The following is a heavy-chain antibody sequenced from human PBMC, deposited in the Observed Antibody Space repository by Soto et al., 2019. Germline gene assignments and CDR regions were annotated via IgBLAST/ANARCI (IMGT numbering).Heavy chain of an antibody. Sequence: QVQLQESGPGLVKPSETLSLTCAVSGGSISSYYWSWIRQPAGKGLEWIGRIYTSGSTNYNPSLKSRVTMSVDTSKNQFSLKLSSVTAADTAMYYCARATRDYGDYGYFDYWGQGTLVTVSS. D-gene: IGHD4-17*01. CDR1: GGSISSYY. CDR2: IYTSGST. J-gene: IGHJ4*02. CDR3: ARATRDYGDYGYFDY. V-gene: IGHV4-4*07.